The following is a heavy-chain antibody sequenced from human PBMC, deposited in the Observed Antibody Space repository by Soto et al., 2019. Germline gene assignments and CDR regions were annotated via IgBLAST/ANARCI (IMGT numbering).Heavy chain of an antibody. CDR3: ARRLLYSRNYYYGMDV. CDR2: ISYDGSNK. J-gene: IGHJ6*02. D-gene: IGHD6-25*01. V-gene: IGHV3-30*03. Sequence: HPGGSLRLSCAASGFTFSSYGMHWVRQAPGKGLEWVAVISYDGSNKYYADSVKGRFTISRDNSKNTLYLQMNSLRAEDTAVYYCARRLLYSRNYYYGMDVWGQGTTVTVSS. CDR1: GFTFSSYG.